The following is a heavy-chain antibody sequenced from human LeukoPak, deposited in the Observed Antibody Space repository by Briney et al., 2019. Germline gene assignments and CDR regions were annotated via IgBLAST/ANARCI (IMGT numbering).Heavy chain of an antibody. Sequence: PGGSLRLSCAASGFTVSSNCMSWVRQAPGKGLEWVANIKQDGSEKYYVDSVKGRFTISRDNAKNSLYLQMNSLRAEDTAVYYCARAEYFDYWGQGTLVTVSS. CDR1: GFTVSSNC. CDR2: IKQDGSEK. J-gene: IGHJ4*02. CDR3: ARAEYFDY. V-gene: IGHV3-7*01.